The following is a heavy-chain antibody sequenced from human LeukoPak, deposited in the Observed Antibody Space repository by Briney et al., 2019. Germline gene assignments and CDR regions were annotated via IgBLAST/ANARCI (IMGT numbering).Heavy chain of an antibody. CDR3: ARDDFDHYFDY. CDR1: GGSISSGDYS. Sequence: SETLSLTCTVSGGSISSGDYSWSWIRQPPGKGLEWIGYIYYSGSTYYNPSLKSRVTISVDTSKNQFSLKLSSVTAVDTAVYYCARDDFDHYFDYWGQGTLVTVSS. D-gene: IGHD3-9*01. V-gene: IGHV4-30-4*01. J-gene: IGHJ4*02. CDR2: IYYSGST.